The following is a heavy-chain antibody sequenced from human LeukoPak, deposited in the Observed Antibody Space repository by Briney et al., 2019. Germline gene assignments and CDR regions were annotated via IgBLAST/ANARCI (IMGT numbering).Heavy chain of an antibody. Sequence: ASVKVSCKASGYTFTGYYMHWVRQAPGQGLEWMGWINPNSGGTKYAQKFQGRVTMTRDTSISTAYMELSSLTSDDTAVYYCARTVGARGNNWFDPWGQGTLVTVSS. D-gene: IGHD1-26*01. CDR1: GYTFTGYY. CDR3: ARTVGARGNNWFDP. CDR2: INPNSGGT. V-gene: IGHV1-2*02. J-gene: IGHJ5*02.